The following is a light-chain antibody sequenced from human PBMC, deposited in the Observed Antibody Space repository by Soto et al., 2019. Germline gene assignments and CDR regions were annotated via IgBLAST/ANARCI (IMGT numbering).Light chain of an antibody. V-gene: IGKV1-5*03. J-gene: IGKJ1*01. Sequence: DIQMTQSPSTLSASVGDRVTITCRASHSISSWLAWYQQKPGKAPKLLIYKASSLESGVPSRLSGSGSGTEFTLTISSLQPDDFATYYCQQYNSYPWTFGQGTKVEIK. CDR1: HSISSW. CDR2: KAS. CDR3: QQYNSYPWT.